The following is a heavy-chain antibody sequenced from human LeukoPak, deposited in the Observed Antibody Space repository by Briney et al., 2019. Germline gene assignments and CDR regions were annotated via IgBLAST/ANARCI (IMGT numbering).Heavy chain of an antibody. CDR3: ARAAVATRGTAFDV. Sequence: SQTLSLTRAISGDSVSGNSVSWHWIRQSPSKGLEWLGRTYYRSRWYNDYAASVKSRITTNSDTSENHFSLQLSSVTPEDTAVYYCARAAVATRGTAFDVWGQGTMVSISS. D-gene: IGHD1-26*01. J-gene: IGHJ3*01. V-gene: IGHV6-1*01. CDR2: TYYRSRWYN. CDR1: GDSVSGNSVS.